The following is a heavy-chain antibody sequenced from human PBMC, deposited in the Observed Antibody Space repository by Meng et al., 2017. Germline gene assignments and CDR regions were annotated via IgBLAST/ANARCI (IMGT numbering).Heavy chain of an antibody. CDR1: GGTFSSYT. D-gene: IGHD3-22*01. CDR3: ARDPHYYDSRGEFDP. CDR2: IIPILGIA. V-gene: IGHV1-69*08. Sequence: QVQLVQSGAEAKKPGSSVKVSCKASGGTFSSYTISWVRQAPGQGLEWMGRIIPILGIANYAQKFQGRVTITADKSTSTAYMELSSLRSEDTAVYYCARDPHYYDSRGEFDPWGQGTLVTVSS. J-gene: IGHJ5*02.